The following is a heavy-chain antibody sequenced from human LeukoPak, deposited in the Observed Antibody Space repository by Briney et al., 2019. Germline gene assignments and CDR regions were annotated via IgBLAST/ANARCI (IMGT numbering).Heavy chain of an antibody. CDR3: ARDAFYYDSNGYYRFYFYYYMDV. CDR2: IWHDGSNK. V-gene: IGHV3-33*07. CDR1: GFTFSNYG. Sequence: GGSLRLSCAASGFTFSNYGMYWVRQAPGKGLEWVTVIWHDGSNKYYADSVKGRFTVSRDNSKNTLYLQMNSLRAEDTAVYYCARDAFYYDSNGYYRFYFYYYMDVWGKGTTVTVSS. J-gene: IGHJ6*03. D-gene: IGHD3-22*01.